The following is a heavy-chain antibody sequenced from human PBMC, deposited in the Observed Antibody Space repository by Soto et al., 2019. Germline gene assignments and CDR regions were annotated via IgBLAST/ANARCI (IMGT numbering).Heavy chain of an antibody. Sequence: QLQLQESGSGLVKPSQTLSLTCAVSGGSISSGGYSWSWIRQPPGKGLEWLGYIYHSGSTYYNPSLKSRVTISVDRSKHQFSLKLSSVTAAYTAVYYCACSVYYHSSGRDVWGQGITVTVSS. D-gene: IGHD3-22*01. CDR3: ACSVYYHSSGRDV. CDR2: IYHSGST. J-gene: IGHJ6*02. V-gene: IGHV4-30-2*01. CDR1: GGSISSGGYS.